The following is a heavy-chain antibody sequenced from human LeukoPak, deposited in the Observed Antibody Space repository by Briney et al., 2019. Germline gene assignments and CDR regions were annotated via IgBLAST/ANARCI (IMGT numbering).Heavy chain of an antibody. CDR3: ASEFYYDSSGFGY. CDR1: GRSISSYY. CDR2: IYYSGST. V-gene: IGHV4-59*01. Sequence: PSETLSLTCTVSGRSISSYYGSWIRQPPGKGLEWIGYIYYSGSTNYNPSLKTRVTISVDTSKNQFSLKLSSVTAADTAVYYCASEFYYDSSGFGYWGQGTLVTVSS. J-gene: IGHJ4*02. D-gene: IGHD3-22*01.